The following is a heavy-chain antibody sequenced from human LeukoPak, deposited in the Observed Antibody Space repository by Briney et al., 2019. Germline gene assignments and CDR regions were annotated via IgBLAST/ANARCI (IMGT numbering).Heavy chain of an antibody. CDR1: GFTFSSYV. CDR2: ISDSGGNT. CDR3: AKDTQWFGGGFDY. J-gene: IGHJ4*02. D-gene: IGHD3-10*01. V-gene: IGHV3-23*01. Sequence: GGSLRLSCAASGFTFSSYVMSWVRQAPGKGLEWVSGISDSGGNTYYADSVKGRFTISRDNSKNTVYLHMNSLRAEDTAVYHCAKDTQWFGGGFDYWGQGALVTVSS.